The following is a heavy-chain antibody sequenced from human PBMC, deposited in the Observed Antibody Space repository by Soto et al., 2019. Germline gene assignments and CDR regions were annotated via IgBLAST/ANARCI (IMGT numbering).Heavy chain of an antibody. J-gene: IGHJ4*02. V-gene: IGHV1-18*01. CDR2: ISANNGNT. CDR1: GYTFTTFG. CDR3: ARSAPGEIYDLTPVEI. Sequence: QVRLVQSGPEVKKPGASVKVSCKASGYTFTTFGISWVRQAPGQGLERVGWISANNGNTKYSQKFQGRVSLTTETSASTAELELRSLRSDDTAVYYCARSAPGEIYDLTPVEIWGQGPLVTVSA. D-gene: IGHD3-16*01.